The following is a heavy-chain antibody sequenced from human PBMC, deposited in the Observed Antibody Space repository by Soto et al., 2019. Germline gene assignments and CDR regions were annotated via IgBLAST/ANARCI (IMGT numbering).Heavy chain of an antibody. J-gene: IGHJ6*02. D-gene: IGHD2-15*01. Sequence: GGSLRLSCAASGFTFSSYAMHWVRQAPGKGLEWVAVISYDGSNKYYADSVKGRLTISRDNSKNTLYLQMNSLRAEDTAVYYCAGGGKGRYYYGMDVWGQGTTVTVSS. CDR3: AGGGKGRYYYGMDV. CDR2: ISYDGSNK. CDR1: GFTFSSYA. V-gene: IGHV3-30-3*01.